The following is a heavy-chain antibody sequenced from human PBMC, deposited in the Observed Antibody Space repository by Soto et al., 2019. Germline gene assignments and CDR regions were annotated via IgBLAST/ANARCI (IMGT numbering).Heavy chain of an antibody. CDR2: ISYDGSNK. D-gene: IGHD3-3*01. Sequence: QVQLVESGGGVVQPGRSLRLSCAASGFTFSSYGMHWVRQAPGKGVEWVAVISYDGSNKYYADSVKGRFTISRDNSKNTLYLQMNSLRAEDTAVYYCAKDTYDFWSGPYYFDYWGQGTLVTVSS. J-gene: IGHJ4*02. CDR1: GFTFSSYG. V-gene: IGHV3-30*18. CDR3: AKDTYDFWSGPYYFDY.